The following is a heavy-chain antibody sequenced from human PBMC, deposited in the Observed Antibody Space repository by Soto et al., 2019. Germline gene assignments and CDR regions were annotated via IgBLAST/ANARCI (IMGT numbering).Heavy chain of an antibody. J-gene: IGHJ6*01. Sequence: SETLSLTCTVSGYSVSSSNYYWGWIRQPPGKGLEWIGSIYYGGSTFYNPSLKSRVTISVDTSKNQFSLRLSSVTAADTAVYYCSKTDYYYYGMDVWGQGTTVT. CDR2: IYYGGST. CDR3: SKTDYYYYGMDV. V-gene: IGHV4-39*01. CDR1: GYSVSSSNYY.